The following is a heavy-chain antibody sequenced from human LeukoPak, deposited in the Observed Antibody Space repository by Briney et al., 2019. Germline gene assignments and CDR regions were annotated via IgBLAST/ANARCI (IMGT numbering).Heavy chain of an antibody. CDR2: IFYSGST. D-gene: IGHD2-15*01. Sequence: SETLSLTCTVSGDSISSSTYYWGWIRQPPGKGLDYIGCIFYSGSTYYNPSLKSRVTISVDTSKNQFSLKLSSVTAADTAVYYCASEAAGYCSGGSCYPPNWFDPWGQGTLVTVSS. CDR1: GDSISSSTYY. J-gene: IGHJ5*02. CDR3: ASEAAGYCSGGSCYPPNWFDP. V-gene: IGHV4-39*01.